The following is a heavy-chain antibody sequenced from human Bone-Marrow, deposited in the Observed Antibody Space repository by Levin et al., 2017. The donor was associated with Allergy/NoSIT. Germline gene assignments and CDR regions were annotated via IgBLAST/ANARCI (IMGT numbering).Heavy chain of an antibody. V-gene: IGHV3-7*04. CDR3: ARVGRFGNFFDY. CDR2: IKQDGSEK. Sequence: GESLKISCAASGFTFSSYWMSWVRQAPGKGLEWVANIKQDGSEKYYVDSVKGRFTISRDNAKNSLYLQMNSLRAEDTAVYYCARVGRFGNFFDYWGQGTLVTVSS. CDR1: GFTFSSYW. D-gene: IGHD3-10*01. J-gene: IGHJ4*02.